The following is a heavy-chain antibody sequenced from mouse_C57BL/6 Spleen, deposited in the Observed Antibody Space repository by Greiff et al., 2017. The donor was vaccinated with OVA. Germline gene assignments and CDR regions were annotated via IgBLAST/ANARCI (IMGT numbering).Heavy chain of an antibody. CDR1: GYTFTDYY. D-gene: IGHD2-1*01. Sequence: VQLQQSGPVLVKPGASVKMSCKASGYTFTDYYMNWVKQSHGKSLEWIGVINPYNGGTSYNQKFKGKATLTVDKSSSTAYMELNSLTSEDSAVYYCARWGYGNHYAMDYWGQGTSVTVSS. V-gene: IGHV1-19*01. J-gene: IGHJ4*01. CDR2: INPYNGGT. CDR3: ARWGYGNHYAMDY.